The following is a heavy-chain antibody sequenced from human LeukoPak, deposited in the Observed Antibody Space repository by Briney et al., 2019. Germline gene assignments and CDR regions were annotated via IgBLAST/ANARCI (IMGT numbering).Heavy chain of an antibody. D-gene: IGHD2-15*01. V-gene: IGHV1-18*01. CDR2: ISAYNGNT. CDR1: GYTFTSYG. CDR3: ARDRVHCSGGSCYSSYFDY. J-gene: IGHJ4*02. Sequence: ASVKVSCKASGYTFTSYGISWVRQAPGQGLEWMGWISAYNGNTNYAQKLQGRVTMTTDTSTSTAYMELRSLRSDDTAVYYCARDRVHCSGGSCYSSYFDYWGQGTLVTVSS.